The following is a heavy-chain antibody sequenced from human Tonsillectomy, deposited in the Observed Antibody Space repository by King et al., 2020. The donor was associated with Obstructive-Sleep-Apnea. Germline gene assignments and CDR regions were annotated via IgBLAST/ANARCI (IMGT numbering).Heavy chain of an antibody. D-gene: IGHD6-13*01. V-gene: IGHV3-43D*03. J-gene: IGHJ4*02. CDR3: AKDRLGSSWPAPLGH. Sequence: VQLVESGGVVVQPGGSLRLSCAASGFTFDGYAMHWVRQAPGKGLEWVSLITWDGGNTYYADSVKGRFTISRDNTKNSLYLQMNSLGPEDTALYYCAKDRLGSSWPAPLGHWGQGTLVIVSS. CDR1: GFTFDGYA. CDR2: ITWDGGNT.